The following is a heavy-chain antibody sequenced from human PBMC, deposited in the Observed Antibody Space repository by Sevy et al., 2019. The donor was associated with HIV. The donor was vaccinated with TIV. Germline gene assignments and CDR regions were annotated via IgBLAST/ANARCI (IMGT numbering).Heavy chain of an antibody. Sequence: GGSLRLSCAASGFTFSSYGMHWVRQAPGKGLEWVAVIWYDGSNKYYADSVKGRFTISRDNSKNTLYLQMNSLRAEDRAVYYCARDRLGDYYYGMDVWGQGTTVTVSS. CDR3: ARDRLGDYYYGMDV. CDR2: IWYDGSNK. D-gene: IGHD3-3*01. V-gene: IGHV3-33*01. J-gene: IGHJ6*02. CDR1: GFTFSSYG.